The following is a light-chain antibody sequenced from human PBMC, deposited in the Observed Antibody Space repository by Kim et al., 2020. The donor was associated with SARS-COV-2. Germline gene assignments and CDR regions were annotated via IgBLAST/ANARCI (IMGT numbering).Light chain of an antibody. CDR1: QSISSGY. V-gene: IGKV1-39*01. Sequence: ASVGDRVNISCRASQSISSGYLNWYQQKPGKAPKLLIYAASSLQSGVPSRFSGSGSGTDFTLTISSLQSEDFATYFCQQSYSTPLTFGGGTKLEI. CDR2: AAS. J-gene: IGKJ4*01. CDR3: QQSYSTPLT.